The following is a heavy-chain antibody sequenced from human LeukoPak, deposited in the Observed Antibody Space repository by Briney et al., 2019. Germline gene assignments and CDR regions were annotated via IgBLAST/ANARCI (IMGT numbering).Heavy chain of an antibody. Sequence: GGSLRLSCAASGFTFSTYGMNGVRQAPGKGREWVAVISYDGRQKYYADSVKGRFTISRDNSKDTVYLQMNSLRDEDSATYYCVRVFLESLTAGYFDHWGQGTLVTVSP. CDR3: VRVFLESLTAGYFDH. D-gene: IGHD3-3*01. CDR1: GFTFSTYG. CDR2: ISYDGRQK. V-gene: IGHV3-30*03. J-gene: IGHJ4*02.